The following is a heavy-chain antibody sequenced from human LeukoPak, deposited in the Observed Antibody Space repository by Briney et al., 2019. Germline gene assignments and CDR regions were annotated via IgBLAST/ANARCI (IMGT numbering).Heavy chain of an antibody. V-gene: IGHV3-13*01. D-gene: IGHD3-22*01. Sequence: GGSLRLSCAASGFTLSSYDMHWVRQPTGKGLEWVSAIGTAGDTYYPGSAKGRFTISRENAKNSLYLQMNSLRAGDTAVYSCARGTYYYDSSGYYPGAFDIWGQGTMVTVSS. J-gene: IGHJ3*02. CDR2: IGTAGDT. CDR3: ARGTYYYDSSGYYPGAFDI. CDR1: GFTLSSYD.